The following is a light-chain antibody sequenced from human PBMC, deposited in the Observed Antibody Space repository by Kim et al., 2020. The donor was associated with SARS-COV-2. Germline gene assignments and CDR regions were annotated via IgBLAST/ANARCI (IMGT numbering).Light chain of an antibody. CDR1: SGSIASNY. Sequence: PGKTVTISCTRSSGSIASNYVQWYQQRPGSAPTTVIYEDNQRPSGVPDRFSGSIDSSSNSASLTISGLKTEDEADYCQSYDSSNVVFGGGTQLTVL. V-gene: IGLV6-57*03. CDR2: EDN. J-gene: IGLJ2*01. CDR3: QSYDSSNVV.